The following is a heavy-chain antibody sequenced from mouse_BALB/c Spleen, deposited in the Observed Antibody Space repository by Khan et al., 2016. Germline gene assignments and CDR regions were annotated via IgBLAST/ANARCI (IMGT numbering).Heavy chain of an antibody. D-gene: IGHD2-13*01. Sequence: EVKLLESGGGLVQPGGSLKLSCAASGFDFSRYWMSWVRQAPGKGLEWIGEINPDSSTINYTPSLKDKFIISRDNAKNTLYLQMSKVRSEDTALYYCARHGVYWFAYWCRGTLVTVAA. CDR2: INPDSSTI. CDR3: ARHGVYWFAY. V-gene: IGHV4-1*02. J-gene: IGHJ3*01. CDR1: GFDFSRYW.